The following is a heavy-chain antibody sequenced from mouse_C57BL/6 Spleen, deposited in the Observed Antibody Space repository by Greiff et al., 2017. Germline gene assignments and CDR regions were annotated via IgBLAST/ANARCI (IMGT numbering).Heavy chain of an antibody. J-gene: IGHJ2*01. CDR1: GYTFTDYE. CDR2: IDPETGGT. V-gene: IGHV1-15*01. CDR3: TRDEG. Sequence: LQESGAELVRPGASVTLSCKASGYTFTDYEMHWVKQTPVHGLEWIGAIDPETGGTAYNQKFKGKAILTADKSSSTASMALRSLTSEDSAVYYCTRDEGWGQGTTLTVSS.